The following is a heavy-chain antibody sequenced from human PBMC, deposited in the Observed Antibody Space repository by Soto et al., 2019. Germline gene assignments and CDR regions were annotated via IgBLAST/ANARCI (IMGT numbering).Heavy chain of an antibody. D-gene: IGHD3-22*01. J-gene: IGHJ4*02. CDR1: GFTFSSYA. CDR2: ISGSGGST. V-gene: IGHV3-23*01. CDR3: AKDRYYDSSGLFDY. Sequence: WGSLRLSCAASGFTFSSYAMSWVRQAPGKGLEWVSAISGSGGSTYYADSVKGRFTISRDNSKNTLYLQMNSLRAEDTAAYYCAKDRYYDSSGLFDYWGQGTLVTVSS.